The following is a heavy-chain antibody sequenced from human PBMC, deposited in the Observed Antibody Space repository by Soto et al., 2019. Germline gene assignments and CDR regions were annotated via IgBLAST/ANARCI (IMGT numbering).Heavy chain of an antibody. D-gene: IGHD2-15*01. V-gene: IGHV3-74*01. J-gene: IGHJ4*02. CDR1: GFTFSSYW. CDR3: VRTSLVVAAATREDY. Sequence: EVQLVESGGGLVQPGGSLRLSCAASGFTFSSYWMHWARQAPGKGLVGVSRINSDGSSTSYADSVKGRFTISRDNAKNTLYLQMNRLRAEDTAVYYCVRTSLVVAAATREDYWGQGTLVTVSS. CDR2: INSDGSST.